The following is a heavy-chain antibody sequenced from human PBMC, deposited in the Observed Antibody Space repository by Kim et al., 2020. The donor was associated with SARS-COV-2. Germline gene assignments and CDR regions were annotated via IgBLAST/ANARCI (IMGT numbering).Heavy chain of an antibody. J-gene: IGHJ4*02. Sequence: ADSEEGRFTISRENSENTLYLQMNSRRAEDTAVYYCAKSNFGDYDSHNFDYWGQGTLVTVSS. V-gene: IGHV3-23*01. CDR3: AKSNFGDYDSHNFDY. D-gene: IGHD4-17*01.